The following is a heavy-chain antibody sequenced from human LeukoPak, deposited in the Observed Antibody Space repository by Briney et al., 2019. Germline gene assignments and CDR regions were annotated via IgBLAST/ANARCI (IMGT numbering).Heavy chain of an antibody. V-gene: IGHV3-21*01. CDR2: ISRGSSSI. J-gene: IGHJ3*02. D-gene: IGHD6-19*01. CDR3: AVRPAGDALDI. Sequence: PGGSLRPSCAASGFTFSSYSMNWVRQAPGKGLEWVSFISRGSSSIYYADSVQGRFTISRDNAKNSLYLQMNSLRAEDTAVYYCAVRPAGDALDIWGQGTVVTVSS. CDR1: GFTFSSYS.